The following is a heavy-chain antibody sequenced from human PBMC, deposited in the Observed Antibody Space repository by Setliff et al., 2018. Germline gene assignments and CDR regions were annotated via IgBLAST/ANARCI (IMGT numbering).Heavy chain of an antibody. CDR3: ARGGTFRYFDF. Sequence: SETLSLTCTVSDGSLSTYYWSWIRQPPGKGLEFIGYVYYSGTANYSPSLRSRLTISADTSKNQFSLKLRSVTAADTAVYYCARGGTFRYFDFWGQGAPVTVSS. J-gene: IGHJ4*02. CDR1: DGSLSTYY. CDR2: VYYSGTA. V-gene: IGHV4-59*01. D-gene: IGHD5-12*01.